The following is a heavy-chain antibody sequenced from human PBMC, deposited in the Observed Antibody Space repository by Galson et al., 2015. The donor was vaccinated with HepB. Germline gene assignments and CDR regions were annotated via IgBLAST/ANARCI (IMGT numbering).Heavy chain of an antibody. CDR2: IYSGGTS. V-gene: IGHV3-53*01. CDR1: GFTVSSNH. J-gene: IGHJ6*03. CDR3: ARTRNWNYYMDV. D-gene: IGHD1-1*01. Sequence: SLRLSCAASGFTVSSNHMSWVRQAPGKGLEWVSLIYSGGTSYYADSVKGRFTISSDNPKNTLYFQMNNLRAEDTAVYYCARTRNWNYYMDVWGKGTTVTVSS.